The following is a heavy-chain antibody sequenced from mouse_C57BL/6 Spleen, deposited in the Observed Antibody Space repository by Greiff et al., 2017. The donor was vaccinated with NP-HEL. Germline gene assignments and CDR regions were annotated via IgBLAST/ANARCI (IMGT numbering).Heavy chain of an antibody. CDR3: ASYSSSYVRYAMDY. D-gene: IGHD1-1*01. CDR2: ISSGSSTI. CDR1: GFTFSDYG. J-gene: IGHJ4*01. V-gene: IGHV5-17*01. Sequence: EVMLVESGGGLVKPGGSLKLSCAASGFTFSDYGMHWVRQAPEKGLEWVAYISSGSSTIYYADTVKGRFTISRDNAKNTLFLQMTSLRSEDTAMYYCASYSSSYVRYAMDYWGQGTSVTVSS.